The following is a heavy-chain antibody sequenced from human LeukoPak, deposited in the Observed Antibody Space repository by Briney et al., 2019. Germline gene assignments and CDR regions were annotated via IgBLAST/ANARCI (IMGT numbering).Heavy chain of an antibody. Sequence: GASVKVSCKASGYTFTGYYMHWVRQAPGQGLEWMGWINPNSGGTNYAQKFQGRVTMTRDTSISTAYMELSRLRSDDTAVYYCARVWVELLSNLDYWGQGTLVTVSS. J-gene: IGHJ4*02. CDR2: INPNSGGT. CDR1: GYTFTGYY. D-gene: IGHD1-7*01. CDR3: ARVWVELLSNLDY. V-gene: IGHV1-2*02.